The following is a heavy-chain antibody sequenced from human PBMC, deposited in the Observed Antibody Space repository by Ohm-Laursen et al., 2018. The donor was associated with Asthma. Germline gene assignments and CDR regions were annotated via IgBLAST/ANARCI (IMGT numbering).Heavy chain of an antibody. CDR2: ISGSGGST. CDR3: ASLYYYDSSGYLH. J-gene: IGHJ4*02. CDR1: GFTFSSYA. Sequence: SLRLSCAASGFTFSSYAMSWVRQAPGKGLEWVSAISGSGGSTYYADSVKGRFTISRDNSKNTLYLQMNSLRAEDTAVYYCASLYYYDSSGYLHWGQGTLVTVSS. D-gene: IGHD3-22*01. V-gene: IGHV3-23*01.